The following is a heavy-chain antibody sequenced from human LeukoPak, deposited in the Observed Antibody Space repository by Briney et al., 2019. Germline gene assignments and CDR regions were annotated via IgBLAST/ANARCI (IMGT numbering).Heavy chain of an antibody. J-gene: IGHJ5*02. D-gene: IGHD4-17*01. CDR2: ITGTHYTT. Sequence: SGGSLRLSCAASGFTFSSFAMTWVRQAPAKGLEWVSSITGTHYTTYNTDSVKGRFTISRDNSKNTLYLQMNSLRADDTAVYYCTKDPNGDYVGAFDPWGQGTLVTVSS. CDR3: TKDPNGDYVGAFDP. CDR1: GFTFSSFA. V-gene: IGHV3-23*01.